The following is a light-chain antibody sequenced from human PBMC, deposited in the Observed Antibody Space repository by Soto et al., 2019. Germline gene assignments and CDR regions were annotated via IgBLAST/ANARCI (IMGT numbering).Light chain of an antibody. V-gene: IGKV3-20*01. CDR3: QQYCASPWT. J-gene: IGKJ1*01. CDR2: DTS. CDR1: QSVSSSH. Sequence: EVELTQSPGTLSLSPGERATLSCRASQSVSSSHLAWYQQKRGQAPRLLIYDTSTRATGIPDRFSGSGSGTDFTLTISRLEPEDFAVYHCQQYCASPWTFGQGTKVEV.